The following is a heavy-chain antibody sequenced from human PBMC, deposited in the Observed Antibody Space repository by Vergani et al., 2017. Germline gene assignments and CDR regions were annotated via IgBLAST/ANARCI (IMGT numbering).Heavy chain of an antibody. CDR1: GFTFSNSA. CDR3: VKEKIDLGSYFFDS. V-gene: IGHV3-23*01. D-gene: IGHD2/OR15-2a*01. Sequence: EVHLLESGGGLVKSGGSLSLSCAASGFTFSNSAVSWVRQAPGRGRAWVSSISGPGLSTYYADPVKGRFSISSDNSKNTVFLQMHSLRAEDTAIYYCVKEKIDLGSYFFDSWGHGILVTVSS. CDR2: ISGPGLST. J-gene: IGHJ4*01.